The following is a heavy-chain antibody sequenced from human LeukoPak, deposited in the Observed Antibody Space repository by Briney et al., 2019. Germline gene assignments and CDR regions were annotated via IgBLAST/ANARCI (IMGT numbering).Heavy chain of an antibody. CDR1: GYTFTSYG. Sequence: ASVKVSCKASGYTFTSYGISWVRQAPGQGLEWMGWISAYNGNTNYAQKLQGRVTMTTDTSTSTAYMELRSLRSDDTAVYYCARAHYYYDSGGYPDYWGQGTLVTVSS. CDR2: ISAYNGNT. D-gene: IGHD3-22*01. CDR3: ARAHYYYDSGGYPDY. V-gene: IGHV1-18*01. J-gene: IGHJ4*02.